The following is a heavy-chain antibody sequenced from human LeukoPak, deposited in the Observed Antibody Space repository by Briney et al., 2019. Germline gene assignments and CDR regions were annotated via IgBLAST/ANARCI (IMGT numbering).Heavy chain of an antibody. CDR2: IRYDGGNK. D-gene: IGHD4-23*01. CDR1: GFTFSSYV. J-gene: IGHJ4*02. V-gene: IGHV3-30*02. CDR3: AGDDYGGNPEGY. Sequence: GGSLRLSCAASGFTFSSYVMHWVRQAPGKGPGWVAFIRYDGGNKYYADSVKARFTISRDNSKNTLYLQMNSLRAEDTAVYYCAGDDYGGNPEGYWGQGTLVTVSS.